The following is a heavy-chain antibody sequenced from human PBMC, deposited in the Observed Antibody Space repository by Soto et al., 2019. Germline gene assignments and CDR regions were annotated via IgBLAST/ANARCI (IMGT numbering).Heavy chain of an antibody. CDR2: IIPIFGTA. Sequence: QVQLVQSGAEVKKPGSSVKVSCKASGGTFSSYAISWVRQAPGQGLEWMGGIIPIFGTAHYAQKFQGRVTMTADKGTTKAYMELRRLRSENMAVYYCARAPGAYCSGGRCYPFDCWGQGPLVSVYS. J-gene: IGHJ4*02. CDR1: GGTFSSYA. V-gene: IGHV1-69*06. D-gene: IGHD2-15*01. CDR3: ARAPGAYCSGGRCYPFDC.